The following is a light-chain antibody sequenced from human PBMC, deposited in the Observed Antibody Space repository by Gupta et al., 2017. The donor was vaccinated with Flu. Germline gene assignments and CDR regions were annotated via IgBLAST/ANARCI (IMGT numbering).Light chain of an antibody. CDR2: AKN. CDR1: SVRKSY. Sequence: QTVRITCKGDSVRKSYASWYHQKPGQAPVLVIYAKNIRHSGIPDRVSGSSSGNTAALTITGAQAEDEADYYCYSPDTTTNHHVVLGGGTKLTVL. J-gene: IGLJ2*01. V-gene: IGLV3-19*01. CDR3: YSPDTTTNHHVV.